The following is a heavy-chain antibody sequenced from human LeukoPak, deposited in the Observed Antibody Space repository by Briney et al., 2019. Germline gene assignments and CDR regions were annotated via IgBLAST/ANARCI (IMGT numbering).Heavy chain of an antibody. Sequence: GASVKVSCRASGYTFTSYDINWVRQATGQGLEWMGWMNPNSGNTGYAQEFQGRVTITRNTSISTAYMELSSLRSEDTAVYYCARGNGYDFWSGYSLPYFDYWGQGTLVTVSS. CDR1: GYTFTSYD. CDR2: MNPNSGNT. D-gene: IGHD3-3*01. V-gene: IGHV1-8*03. CDR3: ARGNGYDFWSGYSLPYFDY. J-gene: IGHJ4*02.